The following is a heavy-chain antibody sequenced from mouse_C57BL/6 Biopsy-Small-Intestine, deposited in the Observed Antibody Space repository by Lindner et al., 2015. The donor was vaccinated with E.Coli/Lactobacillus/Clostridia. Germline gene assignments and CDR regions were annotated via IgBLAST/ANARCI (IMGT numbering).Heavy chain of an antibody. V-gene: IGHV7-3*04. J-gene: IGHJ4*01. D-gene: IGHD2-14*01. CDR3: ARDRYDVEMDY. CDR2: IRNKANGYTT. CDR1: GFTFTDYY. Sequence: VQLQESGGGLVQPGGSLSLSCAASGFTFTDYYMSWVRQPPGKALEWLAFIRNKANGYTTEYSASVKGRFTISRDNSQSILYLQMNALRAEDSATYYCARDRYDVEMDYWGQGTSVTVSS.